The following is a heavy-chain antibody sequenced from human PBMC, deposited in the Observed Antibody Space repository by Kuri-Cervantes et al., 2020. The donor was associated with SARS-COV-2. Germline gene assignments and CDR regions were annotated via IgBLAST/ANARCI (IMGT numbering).Heavy chain of an antibody. V-gene: IGHV3-7*03. CDR3: ARDSRGDLQYIYGMDV. D-gene: IGHD3-10*01. CDR1: GFTFSSYW. CDR2: IKQDGSEK. J-gene: IGHJ6*02. Sequence: GESLKISCAASGFTFSSYWMGWVRQAPGKGLEWVANIKQDGSEKYYVDSVKGRFTISRDNAKSSLYLQMNSLRAEDTAVYYCARDSRGDLQYIYGMDVWGQGTTVTVSS.